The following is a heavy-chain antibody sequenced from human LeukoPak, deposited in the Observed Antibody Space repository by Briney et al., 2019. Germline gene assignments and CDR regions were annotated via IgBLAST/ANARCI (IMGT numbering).Heavy chain of an antibody. CDR3: AKDSTGYCSSTSCHKPFDY. CDR2: ISGSGGST. V-gene: IGHV3-23*01. J-gene: IGHJ4*02. CDR1: GFTFSSYG. Sequence: TGGSLRLSCAASGFTFSSYGMSWVRQAPGKGLEWVSAISGSGGSTYYADSVKGRFTISRDNSKNTLYLQMNSLRAEDTAVYYCAKDSTGYCSSTSCHKPFDYWGQGTLVTVSS. D-gene: IGHD2-2*03.